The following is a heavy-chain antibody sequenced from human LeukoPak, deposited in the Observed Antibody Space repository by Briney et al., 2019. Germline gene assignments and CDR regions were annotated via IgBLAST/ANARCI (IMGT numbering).Heavy chain of an antibody. D-gene: IGHD1-1*01. Sequence: PSETLSRNSTVSGVSINNYYWGCIRQPPGKGLKRIAYISYGGNTNYNPSRRSRVTMSVDMSKTQFSLKLTSVTAADTAVYYCVRVGRSLHWSPDFWGLGTLVTVSS. CDR3: VRVGRSLHWSPDF. J-gene: IGHJ4*02. CDR1: GVSINNYY. CDR2: ISYGGNT. V-gene: IGHV4-59*01.